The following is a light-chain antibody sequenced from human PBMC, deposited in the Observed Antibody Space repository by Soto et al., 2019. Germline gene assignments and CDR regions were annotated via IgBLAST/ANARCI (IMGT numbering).Light chain of an antibody. CDR1: SSNIGSNY. CDR2: RNN. Sequence: QSVLTQPPSASGTPGQRVTISCSGSSSNIGSNYVYWYQQLPGTAPKLLIYRNNQRPSGVPDRLSGSKSGTSASLAISGLRSEDEADYYCTAWDDSLSAVLFGGGTKLTVL. CDR3: TAWDDSLSAVL. V-gene: IGLV1-47*01. J-gene: IGLJ2*01.